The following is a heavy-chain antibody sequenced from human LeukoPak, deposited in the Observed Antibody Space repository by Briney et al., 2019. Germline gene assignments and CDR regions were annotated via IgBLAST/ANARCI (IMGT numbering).Heavy chain of an antibody. CDR1: GFTFSSYW. D-gene: IGHD3-10*01. V-gene: IGHV3-74*01. CDR3: ARSGLGVIYGMDV. CDR2: INSDGSST. J-gene: IGHJ6*02. Sequence: PGGSLRLSCAASGFTFSSYWMHWVRQAPGKGLVWVSRINSDGSSTSYADSVKGRFTISRDNAKNTLHLQMNSLRAEDTAVYYCARSGLGVIYGMDVWGQGTTVTVSS.